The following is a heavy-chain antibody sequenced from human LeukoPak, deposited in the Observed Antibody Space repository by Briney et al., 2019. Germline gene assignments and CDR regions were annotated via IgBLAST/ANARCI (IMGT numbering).Heavy chain of an antibody. CDR3: AKTYYYDSTGYPITPSDY. D-gene: IGHD3-22*01. CDR2: ITGGGGST. V-gene: IGHV3-23*01. Sequence: PGGSLRLSCAASGFTFSRFAMSWVRQAPGKGLEWVSAITGGGGSTYYADSVKGRLIISRDNFKNTLHLQMNSLRAEDTAVYYCAKTYYYDSTGYPITPSDYWGQGTLVTVSS. CDR1: GFTFSRFA. J-gene: IGHJ4*02.